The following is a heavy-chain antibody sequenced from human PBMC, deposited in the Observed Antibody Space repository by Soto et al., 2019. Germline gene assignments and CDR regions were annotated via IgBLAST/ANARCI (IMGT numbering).Heavy chain of an antibody. CDR2: ISGSGGDT. CDR3: AKDRAGNVYFDY. V-gene: IGHV3-23*01. Sequence: GGSLRLSCAASGFTFDSYAMSWVRQAPGKGLEWVSLISGSGGDTYYADSVKGRFTISRDNSKNTLYLQMNSLRAEDTAVYYCAKDRAGNVYFDYWGQGTLVTVSS. D-gene: IGHD2-8*01. CDR1: GFTFDSYA. J-gene: IGHJ4*02.